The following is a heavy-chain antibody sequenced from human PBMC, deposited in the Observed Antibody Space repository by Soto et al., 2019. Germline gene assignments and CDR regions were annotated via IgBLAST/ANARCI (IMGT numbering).Heavy chain of an antibody. V-gene: IGHV3-7*04. D-gene: IGHD1-1*01. CDR1: GFTFSSYW. CDR2: IKQDGSEK. CDR3: ARVRGTGTTALDNWFDP. Sequence: PGGSLRLSCAASGFTFSSYWMSWVRQAPGKGLEWVANIKQDGSEKYYVDSVKGRFTISRDNAKNSLYLQMNSLRAEDTAVYYCARVRGTGTTALDNWFDPWGQGTLVTVSS. J-gene: IGHJ5*02.